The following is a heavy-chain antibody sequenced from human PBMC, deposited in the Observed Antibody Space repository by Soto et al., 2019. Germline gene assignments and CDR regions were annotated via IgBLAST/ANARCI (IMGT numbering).Heavy chain of an antibody. CDR1: GSIFIGYG. CDR2: IWHDGSEI. V-gene: IGHV3-33*01. Sequence: QVQLEQSGGGVVQPGGSLRLSCVVPGSIFIGYGMHWVRQAPGKGLEWVAVIWHDGSEIYYADSVKGRFTISRDNSKNTLYLQMNSLRAEDTAVYYFASDGIGGTACRGFLDYWGQGTMVTVSS. D-gene: IGHD1-7*01. CDR3: ASDGIGGTACRGFLDY. J-gene: IGHJ4*02.